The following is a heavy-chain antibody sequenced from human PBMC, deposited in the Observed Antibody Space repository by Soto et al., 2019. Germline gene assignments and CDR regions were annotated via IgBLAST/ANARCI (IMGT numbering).Heavy chain of an antibody. D-gene: IGHD5-18*01. V-gene: IGHV3-21*01. J-gene: IGHJ6*02. CDR2: ISSSSSYI. Sequence: GGSLRLSCAASGFTFSSYSMNWVRQAPGKGLEWVSSISSSSSYIYYADSVKGRFTISRDNAKKSLYLQMNSLRAEDTAVYYCARDPSSALGYYYYGMDVWGQGTTVTVSS. CDR1: GFTFSSYS. CDR3: ARDPSSALGYYYYGMDV.